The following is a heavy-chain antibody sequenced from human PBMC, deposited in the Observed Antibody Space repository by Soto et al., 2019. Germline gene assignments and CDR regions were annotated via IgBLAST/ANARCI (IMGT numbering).Heavy chain of an antibody. Sequence: GGSLRLSCAASGFTFSSYGMHWVRQAPGKGLEWVAVIWYDGSNKYYADSVKGRFTISRDDSKNTLYLQMNSLKAEDTAVYYCARDRGKKYFDYWGQGTQVTVS. D-gene: IGHD3-10*01. V-gene: IGHV3-33*01. CDR2: IWYDGSNK. CDR1: GFTFSSYG. CDR3: ARDRGKKYFDY. J-gene: IGHJ4*02.